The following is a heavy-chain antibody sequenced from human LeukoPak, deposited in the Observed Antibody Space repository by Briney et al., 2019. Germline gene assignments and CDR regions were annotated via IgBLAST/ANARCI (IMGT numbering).Heavy chain of an antibody. CDR3: ASGWLFFDY. D-gene: IGHD5-12*01. CDR2: IYYSGST. V-gene: IGHV4-59*01. CDR1: GGSISSYY. J-gene: IGHJ4*02. Sequence: SETLSLTCTVPGGSISSYYWSWTRQPPGKGLEWIGYIYYSGSTNYNPSLKSRVTISVDTSKNQFSLKLSSVTAADTAVYYCASGWLFFDYWGQGTLVTVSS.